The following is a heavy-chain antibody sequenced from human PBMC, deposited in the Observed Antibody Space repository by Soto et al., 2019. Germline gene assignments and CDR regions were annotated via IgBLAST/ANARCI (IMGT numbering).Heavy chain of an antibody. CDR2: ISSSSSYT. CDR1: GFTFSDYY. V-gene: IGHV3-11*05. J-gene: IGHJ2*01. D-gene: IGHD6-19*01. CDR3: TRVSVSLSWHFDL. Sequence: GGSLRLSCAASGFTFSDYYMSWIRQAPGKGLEWVSYISSSSSYTNYADSVKGRFTMSRDDSKNTAYLQMSNLKTEDTAVYYCTRVSVSLSWHFDLWGRGTLVTVSS.